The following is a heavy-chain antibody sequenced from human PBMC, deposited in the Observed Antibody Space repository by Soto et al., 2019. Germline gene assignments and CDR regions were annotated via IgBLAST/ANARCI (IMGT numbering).Heavy chain of an antibody. CDR3: AREGGGYCSGGSCQVDY. J-gene: IGHJ4*02. Sequence: QLQLQESGPGLVKPSETLSLTCTVSGGSISSSSYYWGWIRQPPGKGLEWIGSIYYRGNTYYNPSLKSRVTISVDTSKNQFSLKLSSVTAADPAVYYCAREGGGYCSGGSCQVDYWGQGTLVTVSS. CDR2: IYYRGNT. V-gene: IGHV4-39*02. D-gene: IGHD2-15*01. CDR1: GGSISSSSYY.